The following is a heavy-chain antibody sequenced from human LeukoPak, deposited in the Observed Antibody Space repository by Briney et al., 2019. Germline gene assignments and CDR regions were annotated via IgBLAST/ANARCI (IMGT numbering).Heavy chain of an antibody. D-gene: IGHD5-24*01. V-gene: IGHV4-61*01. CDR1: GDSFSSGLSY. CDR3: ARDHYNNYLDY. CDR2: VYNSGST. Sequence: TPSETLSLTCTVSGDSFSSGLSYWSWVRQPPGKGLEWIGYVYNSGSTNYNPSLKSRVTISVDTSKNQYSLKLSSVTAADTAVYYCARDHYNNYLDYWGQGTLVTVSS. J-gene: IGHJ4*02.